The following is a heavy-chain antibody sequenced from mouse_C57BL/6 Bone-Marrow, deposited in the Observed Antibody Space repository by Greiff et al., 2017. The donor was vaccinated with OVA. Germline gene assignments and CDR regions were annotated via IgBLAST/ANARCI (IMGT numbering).Heavy chain of an antibody. CDR3: ARSFYYDYDGSFDY. CDR1: GYTFTDYY. CDR2: INPNNGGT. V-gene: IGHV1-26*01. Sequence: VQLQQSGPELVKPGASVKISCKASGYTFTDYYMNWVKQSHGKSLEWIGDINPNNGGTSYNQKFKGKATLTVYKSSSTAYMELRSLTSEDSAVYYCARSFYYDYDGSFDYWGQGTTLTVSS. D-gene: IGHD2-4*01. J-gene: IGHJ2*01.